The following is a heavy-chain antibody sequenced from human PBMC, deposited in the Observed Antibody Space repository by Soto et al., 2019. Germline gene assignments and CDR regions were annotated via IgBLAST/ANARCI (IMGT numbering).Heavy chain of an antibody. CDR2: FYYSGGT. CDR1: AGSIRSYY. V-gene: IGHV4-59*13. D-gene: IGHD3-22*01. Sequence: PSETLSLTCIVSAGSIRSYYWSWIGQPPCKVLEWSGYFYYSGGTNYKPSLKSRVTISVDASKSRFSLKLSSVTAADTAVYYCARDQYGSITTSRYFDYWGQGTLVTVAS. J-gene: IGHJ4*02. CDR3: ARDQYGSITTSRYFDY.